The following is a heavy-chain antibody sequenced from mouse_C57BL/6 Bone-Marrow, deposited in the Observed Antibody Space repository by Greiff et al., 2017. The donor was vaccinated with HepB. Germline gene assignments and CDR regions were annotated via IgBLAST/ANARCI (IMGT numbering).Heavy chain of an antibody. CDR1: GFTFSNYW. J-gene: IGHJ3*01. CDR3: TGGLAY. CDR2: IRLKSDNYAT. Sequence: DVQLQESGGGLVQPGGSMKLSCVASGFTFSNYWMNWVRQSPEKGLEWVAQIRLKSDNYATHYAESVKGRFTISRDDSKSSVYLQMNNLRAEDTGIYYCTGGLAYWGQGTLVTVSA. V-gene: IGHV6-3*01.